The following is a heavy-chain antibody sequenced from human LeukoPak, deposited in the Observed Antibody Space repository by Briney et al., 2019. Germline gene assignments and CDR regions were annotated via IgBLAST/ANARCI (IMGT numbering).Heavy chain of an antibody. D-gene: IGHD5-18*01. CDR2: ISGSGGST. CDR3: ARVDTVMAYYFDL. V-gene: IGHV3-23*01. CDR1: GFTFSTYV. Sequence: GGSLRLSCAASGFTFSTYVMSWVRQAPGKGLEWVSAISGSGGSTYYADSVMGRFTISRHNSRNKLYLQMNSLRAEDTAVYYCARVDTVMAYYFDLWGQGTLVTVSS. J-gene: IGHJ4*02.